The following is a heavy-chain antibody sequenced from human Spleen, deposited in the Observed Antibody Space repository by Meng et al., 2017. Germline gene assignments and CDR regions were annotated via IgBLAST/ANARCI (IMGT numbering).Heavy chain of an antibody. J-gene: IGHJ5*02. D-gene: IGHD6-25*01. CDR2: ISGSGSDI. CDR1: GFTFSNSY. CDR3: ARHSGRAGGDP. Sequence: VQLVESGGGVVQPGRSLRLSCAASGFTFSNSYMSWVRQTPGKGLKWVSYISGSGSDIEYADSVRGRFTISRDNAKNSLYLQMNSLRAEDTAVYYCARHSGRAGGDPWGQGTLVTVSS. V-gene: IGHV3-11*01.